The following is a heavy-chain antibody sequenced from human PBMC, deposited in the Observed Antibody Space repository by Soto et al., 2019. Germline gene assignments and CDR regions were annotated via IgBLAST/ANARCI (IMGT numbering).Heavy chain of an antibody. D-gene: IGHD2-15*01. V-gene: IGHV4-59*01. Sequence: PSXTLSLTCTVSGGSISSYYWSCIRQPPFKGLEWIWYIYYSGSTNYNPSLKSRVTISVDTSKNQFSLKLSSVTAADTAVYYCARSLGYCSGGSCYPVTFDYWGQGTLVTVSS. J-gene: IGHJ4*02. CDR3: ARSLGYCSGGSCYPVTFDY. CDR1: GGSISSYY. CDR2: IYYSGST.